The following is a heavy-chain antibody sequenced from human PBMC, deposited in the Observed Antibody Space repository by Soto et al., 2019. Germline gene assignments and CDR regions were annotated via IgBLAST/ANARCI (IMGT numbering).Heavy chain of an antibody. CDR2: IGNLGQTL. CDR3: ARDDSGKNAVHFAMDL. Sequence: GRSPRLSCTASGSTFDDFVMHWVRHAPVRGLEWVSYIGNLGQTLYYAESAKGRVTVSRDNAKNCLYLKNNILRAEDTAVYFCARDDSGKNAVHFAMDLWAQGTT. CDR1: GSTFDDFV. D-gene: IGHD6-19*01. V-gene: IGHV3-48*04. J-gene: IGHJ6*02.